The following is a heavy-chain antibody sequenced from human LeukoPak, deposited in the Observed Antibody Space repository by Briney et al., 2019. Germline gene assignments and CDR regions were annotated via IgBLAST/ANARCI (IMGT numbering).Heavy chain of an antibody. J-gene: IGHJ6*03. V-gene: IGHV4-34*01. CDR3: ARSTRYCSSTSCYNYYYYYMDV. CDR2: INHSGST. CDR1: GGSFSGYY. D-gene: IGHD2-2*02. Sequence: PSETLSLTCAVYGGSFSGYYWSWIRQPPGKGLEWIGEINHSGSTNYNPSLKSRVTISVDTSKNQFSLKLSSVTAADTAVYYCARSTRYCSSTSCYNYYYYYMDVWGKGTTVTVSS.